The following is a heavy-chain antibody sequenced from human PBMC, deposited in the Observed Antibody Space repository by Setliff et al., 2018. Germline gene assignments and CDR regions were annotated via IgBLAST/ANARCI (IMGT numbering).Heavy chain of an antibody. V-gene: IGHV1-2*02. Sequence: GASVKVSCKASGYTFSDYYMHLIRQAPGQGPEWMGCINTNTGGTRFAQKFQCGVTMTADKAITTAYMELTRLTSDDTAMYYCARDLLGSQGRTFDLWGQGTLVTVSS. J-gene: IGHJ4*02. CDR3: ARDLLGSQGRTFDL. D-gene: IGHD1-26*01. CDR2: INTNTGGT. CDR1: GYTFSDYY.